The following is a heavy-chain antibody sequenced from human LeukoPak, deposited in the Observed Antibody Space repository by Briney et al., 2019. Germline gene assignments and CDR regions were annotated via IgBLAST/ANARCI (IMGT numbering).Heavy chain of an antibody. CDR2: VISHSGGT. D-gene: IGHD5-24*01. V-gene: IGHV1-2*06. Sequence: GASVKVSCKASGYTFTGYNMHWVRQAPGQGLEWMGRVISHSGGTNYAPRFQGRVTMTRDTSISTAYMELSRLRSDDTAVYYCARETRRDGYVFDYWGQGTLVTVSS. J-gene: IGHJ4*02. CDR3: ARETRRDGYVFDY. CDR1: GYTFTGYN.